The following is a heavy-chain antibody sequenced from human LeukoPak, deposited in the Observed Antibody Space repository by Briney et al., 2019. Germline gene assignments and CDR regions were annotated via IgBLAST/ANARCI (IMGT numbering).Heavy chain of an antibody. CDR3: ARNFDYYDSSGHRPWFDP. CDR1: GFTFSSYG. Sequence: GRSLRLSCAASGFTFSSYGMHWVRQAPGKGLEGVAVIWYDGSNKYYADSVKGRFTISRDNSKNTLYLQMNSLRAEDTAVYYCARNFDYYDSSGHRPWFDPWGQGTLVTVSS. CDR2: IWYDGSNK. J-gene: IGHJ5*02. D-gene: IGHD3-22*01. V-gene: IGHV3-33*01.